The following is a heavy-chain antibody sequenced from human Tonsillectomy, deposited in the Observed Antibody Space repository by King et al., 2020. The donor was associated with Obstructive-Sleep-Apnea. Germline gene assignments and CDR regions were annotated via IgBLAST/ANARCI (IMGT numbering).Heavy chain of an antibody. CDR1: GYTFTGYY. V-gene: IGHV1-2*02. J-gene: IGHJ4*02. CDR3: ARGATERPMSYSSGWYSAY. Sequence: VQLVESGAEVKKPGASVKVSCKASGYTFTGYYIHWVRQAPGQGLEWMGWINPNSGGTNSTQKFQGRVTMTRDTSNSTAYMELSRLRSDDTAVYYCARGATERPMSYSSGWYSAYWGQGTLVTVSS. D-gene: IGHD6-19*01. CDR2: INPNSGGT.